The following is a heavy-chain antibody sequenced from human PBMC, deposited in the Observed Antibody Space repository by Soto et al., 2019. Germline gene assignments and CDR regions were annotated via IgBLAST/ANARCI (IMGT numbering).Heavy chain of an antibody. J-gene: IGHJ4*02. CDR1: GYTFSNYD. CDR3: AKVSRKGSAIDFDY. Sequence: QVQLVQSGAELKKPGASLKVSCKASGYTFSNYDMNWVRQATGQGPEWIGWVNPNNGDTGYPQKVQGRVTLTTDISTTEAYMELTSLRSEDTSIYYCAKVSRKGSAIDFDYWGQGTLITVSS. CDR2: VNPNNGDT. V-gene: IGHV1-8*01. D-gene: IGHD3-10*01.